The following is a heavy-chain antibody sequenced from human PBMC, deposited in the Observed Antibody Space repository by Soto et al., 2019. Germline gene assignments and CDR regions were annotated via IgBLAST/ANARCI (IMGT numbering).Heavy chain of an antibody. Sequence: ASVKVSCKASGYTFTSYGISWVRQAPGQGLDWMGWISAYNGNTKYAQDLQGRVNMTTDTSTSTAYMELRSLRSDDTAVYYCARFSGGSYNTYYFYYGMDVWGKGTTVTVSS. CDR3: ARFSGGSYNTYYFYYGMDV. CDR2: ISAYNGNT. V-gene: IGHV1-18*01. CDR1: GYTFTSYG. J-gene: IGHJ6*04. D-gene: IGHD2-15*01.